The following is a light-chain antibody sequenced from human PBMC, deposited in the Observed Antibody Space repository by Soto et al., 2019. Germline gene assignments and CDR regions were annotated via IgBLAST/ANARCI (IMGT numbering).Light chain of an antibody. CDR1: SSDVGGYNY. J-gene: IGLJ1*01. CDR2: DVS. Sequence: QSVLTQPASVSGSPGQSITISCTGTSSDVGGYNYVSRYQQHPGKAPKFIIYDVSNRPSGVSNRFSGSKSGNTASLTISGLQAEDEADYYCCSYTTSNTRQIVFGTGTKVTVL. CDR3: CSYTTSNTRQIV. V-gene: IGLV2-14*01.